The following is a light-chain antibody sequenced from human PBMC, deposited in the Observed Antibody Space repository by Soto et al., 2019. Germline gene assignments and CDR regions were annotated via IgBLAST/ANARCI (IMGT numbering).Light chain of an antibody. CDR3: QQYTSYLST. J-gene: IGKJ2*01. CDR1: QSISSW. Sequence: DIQMTQSPSTLSASVGDRVTITCRASQSISSWLAWYQQKPGKAPKLLIYDASSLESGVPSRFSGSGSGTELSLTISSLQPDDVATYYCQQYTSYLSTFGQGTKLEIK. CDR2: DAS. V-gene: IGKV1-5*01.